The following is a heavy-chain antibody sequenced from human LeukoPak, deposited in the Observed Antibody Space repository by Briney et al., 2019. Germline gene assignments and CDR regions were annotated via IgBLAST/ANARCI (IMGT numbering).Heavy chain of an antibody. CDR1: GGSISSYC. Sequence: SETLSLTCTVSGGSISSYCWSWIRQPPGKGLEWIGYIFYSGSTNYNPSLKSRVTISVDTSKNQFSLKLSSVTAADTAVYYCATHRPGYSRAWFDYWGQGTLVTVSS. J-gene: IGHJ5*01. CDR3: ATHRPGYSRAWFDY. CDR2: IFYSGST. V-gene: IGHV4-59*01. D-gene: IGHD1-26*01.